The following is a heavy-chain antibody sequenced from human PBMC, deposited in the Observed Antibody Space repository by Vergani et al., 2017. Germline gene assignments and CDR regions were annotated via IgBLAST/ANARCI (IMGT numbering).Heavy chain of an antibody. CDR1: GGSISSYY. Sequence: QVQLQESGPGLVKPSETLSLTCTVSGGSISSYYWSWIRQPAGKGLEWIGRIYTSGSTNYNPSLKSRVTMSVDTSKNQFSLKLSSLTAADTPVYYFARVRRAARPHYYYYMDVWGKGTTVTVSS. J-gene: IGHJ6*03. D-gene: IGHD6-25*01. V-gene: IGHV4-4*07. CDR2: IYTSGST. CDR3: ARVRRAARPHYYYYMDV.